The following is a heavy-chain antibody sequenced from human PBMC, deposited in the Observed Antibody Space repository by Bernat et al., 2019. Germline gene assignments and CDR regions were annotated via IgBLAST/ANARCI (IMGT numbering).Heavy chain of an antibody. Sequence: QVQLQESGPGLVKPSQTLSLTCTVSGGSISSGDYYWSWIRQPPGKGLEWIGYIYYSGSTYYNPSLKSRVTISVDTSKNQFSLKLSSVTAADTAVYYCARVTRDDGYSYGYLLDLGYYFDYWGQGTLVTVSS. CDR2: IYYSGST. J-gene: IGHJ4*02. CDR3: ARVTRDDGYSYGYLLDLGYYFDY. CDR1: GGSISSGDYY. V-gene: IGHV4-30-4*01. D-gene: IGHD5-18*01.